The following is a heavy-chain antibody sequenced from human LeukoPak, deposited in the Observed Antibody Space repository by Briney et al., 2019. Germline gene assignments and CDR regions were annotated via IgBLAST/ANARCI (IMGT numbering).Heavy chain of an antibody. V-gene: IGHV4-34*01. D-gene: IGHD1-26*01. Sequence: SETLSLTCAVYGGSFSGYYWSWIRQPPGKGLEWIGEINHSGSTNYNPSLKSRVTISVDTSKNQFSLKLSSVTAADTAVYYCARCPTRSSWFDPWGQGTLVTVSS. J-gene: IGHJ5*02. CDR2: INHSGST. CDR3: ARCPTRSSWFDP. CDR1: GGSFSGYY.